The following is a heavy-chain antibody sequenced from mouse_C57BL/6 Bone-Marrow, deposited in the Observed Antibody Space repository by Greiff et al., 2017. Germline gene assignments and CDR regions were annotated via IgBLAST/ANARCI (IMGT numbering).Heavy chain of an antibody. J-gene: IGHJ4*01. V-gene: IGHV1-76*01. Sequence: QVQLKQSGAELVRPGASVKLSCKASGYTFTDYYINWVKQRPGQGLEWIARIYPGSGNTYYNEKFKGKATLTAEKSSSTAYMQLSSLTSEDSAVYFCARGGTAQAPYAMDYWGQGTSVTVSS. CDR1: GYTFTDYY. CDR2: IYPGSGNT. CDR3: ARGGTAQAPYAMDY. D-gene: IGHD3-2*02.